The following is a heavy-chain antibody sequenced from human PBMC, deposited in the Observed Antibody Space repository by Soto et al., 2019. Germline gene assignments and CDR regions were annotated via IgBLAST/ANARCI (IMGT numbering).Heavy chain of an antibody. CDR2: ISYDGSNK. J-gene: IGHJ6*02. CDR3: ARDRDSSSWYGSDGMDV. CDR1: GFTFSSYA. V-gene: IGHV3-30-3*01. Sequence: QVQLVESGGGVVQPGRSLRLSCAASGFTFSSYAMHWVRQAPGKGLEWVAVISYDGSNKYYADSVKGRFTISRDNSKNTLYLQMNSLRAEDTAVYYCARDRDSSSWYGSDGMDVWGQGTTVTVSS. D-gene: IGHD6-13*01.